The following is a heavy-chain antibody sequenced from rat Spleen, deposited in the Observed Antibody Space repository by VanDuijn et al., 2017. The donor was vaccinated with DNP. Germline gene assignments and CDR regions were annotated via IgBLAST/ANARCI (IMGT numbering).Heavy chain of an antibody. CDR2: LSPSGGNT. J-gene: IGHJ2*01. CDR1: GFTFSNYG. Sequence: EEQLVESGGGLVQPGRSLKLSCAASGFTFSNYGMHWIRQAPTKGLEWIASLSPSGGNTYYRNSVKGRFTFSRDNAKSTLYLQMDSLRSEDTVTYYCATDLTDYWGQGVMVTVSS. CDR3: ATDLTDY. V-gene: IGHV5-19*01.